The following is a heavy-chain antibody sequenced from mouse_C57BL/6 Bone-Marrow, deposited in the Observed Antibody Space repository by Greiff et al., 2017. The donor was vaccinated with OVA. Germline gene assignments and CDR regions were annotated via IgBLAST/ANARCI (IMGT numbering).Heavy chain of an antibody. CDR1: GYTFTGYW. Sequence: VQVVESGAELMKPGASVKLSCKATGYTFTGYWIEWVKQRPGHGLEWIGEILPGSGSTNYNEKFKGKATFTADTSSNTAYMQLSSLTTEDSAIYYCARKAYYYGSRRYYFDYWGQGTTLTVSS. CDR2: ILPGSGST. J-gene: IGHJ2*01. D-gene: IGHD1-1*01. V-gene: IGHV1-9*01. CDR3: ARKAYYYGSRRYYFDY.